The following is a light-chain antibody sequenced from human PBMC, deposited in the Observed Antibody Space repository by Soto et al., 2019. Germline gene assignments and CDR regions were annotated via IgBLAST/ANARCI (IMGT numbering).Light chain of an antibody. CDR1: QSVSTY. Sequence: EVVLTQSPATLSLSPGERATLSCRASQSVSTYLAWYQHKPGQAPRLLIYDASNRATGIPARFSGSGSGTDFTLTITSLAPEDFAVYFCQQRTNWPPTFGQGTRLEIK. CDR2: DAS. J-gene: IGKJ5*01. V-gene: IGKV3-11*01. CDR3: QQRTNWPPT.